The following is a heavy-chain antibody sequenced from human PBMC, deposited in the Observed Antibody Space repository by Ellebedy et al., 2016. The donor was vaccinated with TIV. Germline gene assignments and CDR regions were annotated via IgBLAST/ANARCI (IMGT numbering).Heavy chain of an antibody. Sequence: GESLKISCAASGFTVSSIYITWVRPAPAKGLEWFSVIHSGGSPGYADSVKGLFSISRDNARNSLYLQMNTLRDEDTAGYYGTRARVYSNGWYDPDFWGQGTLVAVSS. D-gene: IGHD6-19*01. CDR2: IHSGGSP. V-gene: IGHV3-53*01. CDR1: GFTVSSIY. J-gene: IGHJ4*02. CDR3: TRARVYSNGWYDPDF.